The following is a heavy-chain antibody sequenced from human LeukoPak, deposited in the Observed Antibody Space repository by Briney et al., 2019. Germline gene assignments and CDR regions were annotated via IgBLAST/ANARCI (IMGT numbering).Heavy chain of an antibody. J-gene: IGHJ4*02. D-gene: IGHD6-13*01. V-gene: IGHV3-11*01. Sequence: LSLTCTVSGGSIISGSKYWGWIRQAPGKGLEWVSYISSSGSTIYYADSVKGRFTISRDNAKNSLYLQMNSLRAEDTAVYYCARRGAAAHYFDYWGQGTLVTVSS. CDR2: ISSSGSTI. CDR1: GSIISGSKY. CDR3: ARRGAAAHYFDY.